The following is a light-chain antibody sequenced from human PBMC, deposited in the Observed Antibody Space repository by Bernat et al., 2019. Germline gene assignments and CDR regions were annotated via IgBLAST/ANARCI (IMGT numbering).Light chain of an antibody. Sequence: DIQMTQSPSSLSASVGDRVTITCRASQSISSYLNWYQQKPGKAPKLLIYAASSLQSGVPSRFSGSGSGTDFTFTISSLQPEDFATYYCQQYYNLPFTFGHGPKVDIK. CDR2: AAS. V-gene: IGKV1-39*01. CDR3: QQYYNLPFT. CDR1: QSISSY. J-gene: IGKJ3*01.